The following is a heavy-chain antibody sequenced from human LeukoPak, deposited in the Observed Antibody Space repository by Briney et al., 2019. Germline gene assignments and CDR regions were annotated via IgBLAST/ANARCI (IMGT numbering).Heavy chain of an antibody. V-gene: IGHV1-69*05. Sequence: SVKVSCKASGYTFTSYGISWVRQAPGQGLEWMGGIIPIFGTANYAQKFQGRVTITTDESTSTAYMELSSLRSEDTAVYYCARGYSSSSAVPSSYYYYYMDVWGKGTTVTVSS. CDR1: GYTFTSYG. CDR2: IIPIFGTA. CDR3: ARGYSSSSAVPSSYYYYYMDV. J-gene: IGHJ6*03. D-gene: IGHD6-6*01.